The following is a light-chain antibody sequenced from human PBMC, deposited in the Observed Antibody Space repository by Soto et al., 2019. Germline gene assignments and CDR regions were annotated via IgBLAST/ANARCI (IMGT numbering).Light chain of an antibody. CDR3: QQYGSSSIT. CDR2: GAS. Sequence: EIVLTQSPGTLSLSPGERATISCRASQSVSSSYLAWYQQKPGQAPRLLICGASSRATGIPDRFSGSGSGTDFTLTISRLEPEDFAVYYCQQYGSSSITFGQGTRLEIK. CDR1: QSVSSSY. J-gene: IGKJ5*01. V-gene: IGKV3-20*01.